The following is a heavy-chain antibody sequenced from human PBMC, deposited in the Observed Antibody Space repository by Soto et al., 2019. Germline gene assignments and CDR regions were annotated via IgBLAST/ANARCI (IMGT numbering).Heavy chain of an antibody. CDR3: ARKVEYQLLIYYYGMDV. D-gene: IGHD2-2*01. CDR1: GDSVTSNY. J-gene: IGHJ6*02. V-gene: IGHV4-59*08. CDR2: MHYTGFT. Sequence: PSETLSLTCSFSGDSVTSNYLTWIRQSPEKGLEWIGNMHYTGFTHYNPSLKSRLTISVDTSKNQFTLQLSSVTAADTAVYYCARKVEYQLLIYYYGMDVWGQGTTVTVSS.